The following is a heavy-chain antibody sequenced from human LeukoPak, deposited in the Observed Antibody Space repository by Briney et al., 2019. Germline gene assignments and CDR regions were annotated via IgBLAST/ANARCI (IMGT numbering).Heavy chain of an antibody. CDR1: GGTFSSYA. CDR3: ARPKSSGWYGFDY. D-gene: IGHD6-19*01. J-gene: IGHJ4*02. Sequence: SVKVSCKASGGTFSSYAISWVRQAPGQGLEWMGGIIPIFGTANYAQKFQGRVTITTDESTSTAYVELSSPRSEDTAVYYCARPKSSGWYGFDYWGQGTLVTVSS. V-gene: IGHV1-69*05. CDR2: IIPIFGTA.